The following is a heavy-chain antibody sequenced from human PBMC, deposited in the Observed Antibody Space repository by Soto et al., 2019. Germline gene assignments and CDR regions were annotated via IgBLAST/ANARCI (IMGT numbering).Heavy chain of an antibody. Sequence: GGSLRLSCAASGFTFSSYGMHWVRQAPGKGLEWVAVIWYDGSNKYYADSVKGRFTISRDNSKNTLYLQMNSLRAEDTAVYYCARDGDLVPAALKVLYYFDYWGQGTLVTVSS. V-gene: IGHV3-33*01. CDR2: IWYDGSNK. D-gene: IGHD2-2*01. CDR1: GFTFSSYG. CDR3: ARDGDLVPAALKVLYYFDY. J-gene: IGHJ4*02.